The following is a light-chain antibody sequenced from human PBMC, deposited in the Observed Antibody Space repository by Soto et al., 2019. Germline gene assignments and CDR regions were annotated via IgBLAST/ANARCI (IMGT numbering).Light chain of an antibody. Sequence: QSVLTQPASVSGSPGQSITISCTGTSSDVGSYNYVAWYQQFPGKTPKLMIYEVRNRPSGGSSRFSGSKSGNTASLTISGLQAEDEADYYCISYTGSDTSYVFGTGTKVTVL. CDR3: ISYTGSDTSYV. J-gene: IGLJ1*01. CDR2: EVR. V-gene: IGLV2-14*01. CDR1: SSDVGSYNY.